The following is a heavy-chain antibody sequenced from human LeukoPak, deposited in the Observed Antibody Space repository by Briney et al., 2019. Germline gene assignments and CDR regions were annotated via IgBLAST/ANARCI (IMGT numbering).Heavy chain of an antibody. J-gene: IGHJ5*02. Sequence: PGGSLRLSCATSGFTFSSYGMHWVRQDPGKGLEWVAFIRYDGSNKYYADSVKGRFTISRDNSKNTLYLQMNSLRAEDTAVYYCARDHLGYSSSSFWFDPWGQGTLVTVSS. CDR1: GFTFSSYG. CDR3: ARDHLGYSSSSFWFDP. CDR2: IRYDGSNK. D-gene: IGHD6-6*01. V-gene: IGHV3-30*02.